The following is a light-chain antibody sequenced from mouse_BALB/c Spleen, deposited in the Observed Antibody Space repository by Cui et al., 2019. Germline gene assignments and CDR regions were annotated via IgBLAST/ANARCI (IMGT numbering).Light chain of an antibody. CDR3: QQHYEYPLT. Sequence: DVQITQSPSYLAASPGETITINCRASKSISKYLAWYQEKPGKTNKLLIYSGSTLQSGIPSRFSGSGSGTDFTLTISSLEPEDFAMYYCQQHYEYPLTFGAGTKLELK. CDR2: SGS. J-gene: IGKJ5*01. V-gene: IGKV16-104*01. CDR1: KSISKY.